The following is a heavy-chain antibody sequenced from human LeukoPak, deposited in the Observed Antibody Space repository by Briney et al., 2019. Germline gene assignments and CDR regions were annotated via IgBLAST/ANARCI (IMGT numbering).Heavy chain of an antibody. CDR2: IGAGDKYT. V-gene: IGHV3-23*01. J-gene: IGHJ6*02. CDR3: AREMCSGWHMCYGMDV. D-gene: IGHD6-19*01. Sequence: GGSLRLSCAASGFTLRNYAMSWVRQAPGKGLEWVSSIGAGDKYTYYGDSVKGRFTISRDNSKNTLYLQMNSLRTEDTAVYYCAREMCSGWHMCYGMDVWGQGTTVIVSS. CDR1: GFTLRNYA.